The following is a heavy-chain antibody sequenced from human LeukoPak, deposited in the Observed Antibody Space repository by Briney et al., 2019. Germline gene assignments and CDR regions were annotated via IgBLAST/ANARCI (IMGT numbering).Heavy chain of an antibody. V-gene: IGHV4-34*01. CDR1: GGSFSGYY. J-gene: IGHJ4*02. CDR2: INHSGST. D-gene: IGHD6-6*01. CDR3: ARTYSSSSGYFDY. Sequence: SETLSLTCAVYGGSFSGYYWSWIRQPPGKGLEWIGEINHSGSTNYNPSLKSRVTIPVDTSKNQFSLKLSSVTAADTAVYYCARTYSSSSGYFDYWGQGTLVTVSS.